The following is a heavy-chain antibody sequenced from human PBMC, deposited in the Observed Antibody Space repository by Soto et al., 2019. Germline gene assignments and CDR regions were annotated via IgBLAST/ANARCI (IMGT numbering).Heavy chain of an antibody. J-gene: IGHJ6*03. Sequence: GGSLRLSCAASGFTFSDYYMSWIRQAPGKGLEWVSYISSSGSTIYYADSVKGRFTISRDNAKNSLYLQMNSLRAEDTAVYYCARERVDCSSTSCYGVYYYYYMDVWGKGTTVTVSS. V-gene: IGHV3-11*01. CDR1: GFTFSDYY. CDR2: ISSSGSTI. CDR3: ARERVDCSSTSCYGVYYYYYMDV. D-gene: IGHD2-2*01.